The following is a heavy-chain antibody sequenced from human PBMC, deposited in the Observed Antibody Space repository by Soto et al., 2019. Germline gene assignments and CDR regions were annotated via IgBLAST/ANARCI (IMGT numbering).Heavy chain of an antibody. D-gene: IGHD3-16*01. Sequence: QAQLVESGGGVVQPGRSLRLTCAASGFTFSSYAMNWVRQAPGKGLEWVAVISYDGYNNYLAESVKGRFAISRDNSNNMVSLQVNSLRPEDAGVYYFARSYLSGFMLEGTFDRWAQGTLVTVSS. CDR2: ISYDGYNN. CDR1: GFTFSSYA. CDR3: ARSYLSGFMLEGTFDR. J-gene: IGHJ5*01. V-gene: IGHV3-30*09.